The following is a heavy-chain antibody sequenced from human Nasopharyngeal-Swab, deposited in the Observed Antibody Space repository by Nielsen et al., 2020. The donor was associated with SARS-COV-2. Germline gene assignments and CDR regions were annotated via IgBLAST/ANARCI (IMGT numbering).Heavy chain of an antibody. V-gene: IGHV3-73*01. CDR3: TRCGGSCYTGKDY. J-gene: IGHJ4*02. CDR1: GFICSDSA. Sequence: GGALRLSCAASGFICSDSAIHWVRQASGKGLEWVGRIRSKGNSYATAYAASVKGRFTISRDDSKNTAYLQMNSLITEDTAVYYCTRCGGSCYTGKDYWGQGTLVTVSS. D-gene: IGHD2-15*01. CDR2: IRSKGNSYAT.